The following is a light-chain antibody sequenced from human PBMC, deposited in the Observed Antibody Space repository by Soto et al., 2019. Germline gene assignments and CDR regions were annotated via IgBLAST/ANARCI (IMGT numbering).Light chain of an antibody. CDR1: QSVSSN. CDR3: QQYNNWPPPT. V-gene: IGKV3-15*01. Sequence: EIVMTQSPATLSVSPGERATLSCRASQSVSSNLAWYQQKPGQAPRLLIYGAFTRATGIPARFSGSGSGTEFTLTISSLQSEDFAVYYCQQYNNWPPPTFGGGTKVEIK. CDR2: GAF. J-gene: IGKJ4*01.